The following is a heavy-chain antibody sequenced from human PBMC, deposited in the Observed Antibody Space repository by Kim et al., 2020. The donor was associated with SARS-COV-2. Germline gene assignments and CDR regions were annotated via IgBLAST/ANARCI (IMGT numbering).Heavy chain of an antibody. J-gene: IGHJ5*02. D-gene: IGHD6-13*01. CDR3: ARGDGAAGNWFAP. V-gene: IGHV4-34*13. Sequence: YTPSLKSRVTISVDTSKSLFSLKLSSVTAADTAVYYCARGDGAAGNWFAPWGQGTLVTVSS.